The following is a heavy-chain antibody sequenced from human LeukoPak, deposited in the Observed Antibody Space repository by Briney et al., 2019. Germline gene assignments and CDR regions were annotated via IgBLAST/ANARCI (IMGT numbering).Heavy chain of an antibody. D-gene: IGHD5-12*01. V-gene: IGHV3-30-3*01. CDR1: GFTFSSYA. J-gene: IGHJ4*02. CDR3: ARDPIYSGYRSGTDY. CDR2: ISYDGSNK. Sequence: GGSLRLSCAASGFTFSSYAMHWVRQAPGKGLEWVAVISYDGSNKYYADSVKGRFTISRDNSKNTLYLQMNSLRAEDTAVYYCARDPIYSGYRSGTDYWGQGTLVTVSS.